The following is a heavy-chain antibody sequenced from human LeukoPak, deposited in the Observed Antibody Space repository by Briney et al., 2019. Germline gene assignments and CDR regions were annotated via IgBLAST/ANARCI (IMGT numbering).Heavy chain of an antibody. D-gene: IGHD7-27*01. V-gene: IGHV3-23*01. J-gene: IGHJ4*02. CDR2: ISRGGVIT. CDR1: GFTFSDYA. Sequence: PGVSLRLSCAASGFTFSDYAINWVRQAPRKGLEWVSSISRGGVITYYADSVKGRFTISRDNSNNTLYLHMNSLRAEDTAVYYCVSRAGSPWGPFDDWGQGTLVTVSS. CDR3: VSRAGSPWGPFDD.